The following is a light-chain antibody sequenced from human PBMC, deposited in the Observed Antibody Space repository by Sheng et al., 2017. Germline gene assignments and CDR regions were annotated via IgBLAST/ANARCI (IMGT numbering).Light chain of an antibody. CDR3: QQRDSWPWT. J-gene: IGKJ1*01. CDR2: DAS. Sequence: EIVLTQSPGTLSLSPGERATLSCRASQSVSSSYLAWYQQKLGQAPRLLIYDASTRATGIPDRFSGSGSGTDFTLTISSLEPEDFAVYFCQQRDSWPWTFGQGT. CDR1: QSVSSSY. V-gene: IGKV3D-20*02.